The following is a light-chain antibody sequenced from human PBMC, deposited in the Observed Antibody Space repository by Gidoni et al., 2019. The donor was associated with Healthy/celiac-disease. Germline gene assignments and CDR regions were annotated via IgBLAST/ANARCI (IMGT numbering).Light chain of an antibody. CDR1: QSVSSY. J-gene: IGKJ4*01. Sequence: EIVWTQSPATLSLSPGERATLSCRASQSVSSYLAWYQQKPGQAPRRLIYDASNRATGIPARFSGSGSGTDFTLTISSLEPEDFAVYYCQQRSNWPPLTFGGGTKVEIK. CDR3: QQRSNWPPLT. CDR2: DAS. V-gene: IGKV3-11*01.